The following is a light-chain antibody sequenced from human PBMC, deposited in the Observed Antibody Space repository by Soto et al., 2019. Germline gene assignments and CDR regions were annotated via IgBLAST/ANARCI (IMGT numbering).Light chain of an antibody. CDR2: EVT. V-gene: IGLV2-14*01. J-gene: IGLJ2*01. CDR3: SSYISSSTPVS. Sequence: QSVLTQPASVSGSPGQSITISCTGTSSDIGGYNYVSWYQQHPGKAPKLIIYEVTNRPSGVSNRFSGSKSGNTASLIISGLQAEDEANSYCSSYISSSTPVSVGGGTKLTVL. CDR1: SSDIGGYNY.